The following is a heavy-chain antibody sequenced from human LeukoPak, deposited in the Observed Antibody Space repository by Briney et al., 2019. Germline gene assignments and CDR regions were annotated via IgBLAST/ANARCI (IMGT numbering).Heavy chain of an antibody. V-gene: IGHV3-23*01. D-gene: IGHD3-9*01. CDR2: ISGSGGST. J-gene: IGHJ3*02. CDR3: ARATIGVVAFDI. Sequence: GGSLRLSCAASGFTFSSYAMSWVRQAPGKGLEWVSAISGSGGSTYYADSVKGRFTISRDNAKNSLYLQMNSLRAEDTAVYYCARATIGVVAFDIWGQGTMVTVSS. CDR1: GFTFSSYA.